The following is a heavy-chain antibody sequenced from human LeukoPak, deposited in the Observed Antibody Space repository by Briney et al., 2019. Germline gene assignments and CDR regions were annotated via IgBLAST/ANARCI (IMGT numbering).Heavy chain of an antibody. CDR1: GGSISSSSYY. CDR2: IYYSGST. J-gene: IGHJ4*02. Sequence: SETLSLTCTVSGGSISSSSYYWGWIRQPPGKGLEWIGSIYYSGSTYYNPSLKSRVTISVDTSKNQFSLKLSSVTAADTAVYYCARATDLQYYYGSGSYPFDYWGQGTLVTVSS. D-gene: IGHD3-10*01. V-gene: IGHV4-39*07. CDR3: ARATDLQYYYGSGSYPFDY.